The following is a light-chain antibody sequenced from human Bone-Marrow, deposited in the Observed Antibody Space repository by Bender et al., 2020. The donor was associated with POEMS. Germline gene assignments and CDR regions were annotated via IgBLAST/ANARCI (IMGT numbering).Light chain of an antibody. CDR1: SSDVGAYKY. Sequence: QSALTQPASVSGSPGQSITISCTGTSSDVGAYKYVAWHQQHPGKAPKVVIFDVSNRPSGVSNRFSGSKSGNTASLTISGLQAEDEADYYCSSYTRRDTIIFGGGTKLTVL. V-gene: IGLV2-14*01. CDR3: SSYTRRDTII. J-gene: IGLJ2*01. CDR2: DVS.